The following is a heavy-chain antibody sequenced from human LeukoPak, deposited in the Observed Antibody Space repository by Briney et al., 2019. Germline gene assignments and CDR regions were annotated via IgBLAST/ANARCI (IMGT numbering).Heavy chain of an antibody. CDR1: GFTFSNYA. V-gene: IGHV3-23*01. CDR3: AKGGYCSGGSCYGTPRNYYYYYGMDV. CDR2: ISGTGEST. J-gene: IGHJ6*02. Sequence: GGSLRLSCAASGFTFSNYAMAWVRQAPGKGLEWVSGISGTGESTYYADSVKGRFTISRDNSKNTLYLQMNSLRAEDTAVYYCAKGGYCSGGSCYGTPRNYYYYYGMDVWGQGTTVTVSS. D-gene: IGHD2-15*01.